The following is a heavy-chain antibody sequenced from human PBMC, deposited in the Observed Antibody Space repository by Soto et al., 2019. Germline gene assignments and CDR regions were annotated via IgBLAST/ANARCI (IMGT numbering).Heavy chain of an antibody. Sequence: SETLSLTCTVSGGSISSYYWNWIRQPPGKGLEWIGYIHYSGSTNYNPSLKSRVTISVDTSKNQFSLKLSSVTAADTAVYYCASTDSNYVGYYYYMDVWGKGTTVTVSS. V-gene: IGHV4-59*08. CDR3: ASTDSNYVGYYYYMDV. J-gene: IGHJ6*03. CDR1: GGSISSYY. D-gene: IGHD4-4*01. CDR2: IHYSGST.